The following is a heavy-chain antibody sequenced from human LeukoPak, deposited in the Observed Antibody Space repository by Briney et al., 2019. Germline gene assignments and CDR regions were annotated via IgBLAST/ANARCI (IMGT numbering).Heavy chain of an antibody. CDR2: ISGSGGST. D-gene: IGHD3-22*01. Sequence: PGGSLRLSCAASGFTFSSYAMSWVRQAPGKGLEWVSAISGSGGSTYYADSVKGRFTISRDDSKNTLYLQMNSLRAEDTAVYYCAKSALYYYDSSDYSNWGQGTLVTVSS. J-gene: IGHJ4*02. CDR1: GFTFSSYA. CDR3: AKSALYYYDSSDYSN. V-gene: IGHV3-23*01.